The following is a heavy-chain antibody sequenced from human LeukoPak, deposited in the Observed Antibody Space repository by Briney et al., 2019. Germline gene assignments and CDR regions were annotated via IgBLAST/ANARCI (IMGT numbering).Heavy chain of an antibody. Sequence: GGSLRLSCAASGFTFSSYAMSWVRQAPGKGLEWVSVIYSGGSTYYADSVKGRFTISRDNSKNTLYLQMNSLRAEDTAVYYCARTYSSSWYVIDYWGQGTLVTVSS. CDR2: IYSGGST. CDR1: GFTFSSYA. V-gene: IGHV3-66*01. CDR3: ARTYSSSWYVIDY. J-gene: IGHJ4*02. D-gene: IGHD6-13*01.